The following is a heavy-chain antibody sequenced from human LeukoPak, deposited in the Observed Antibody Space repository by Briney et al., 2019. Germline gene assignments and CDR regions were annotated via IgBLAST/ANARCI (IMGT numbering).Heavy chain of an antibody. CDR2: IIPILGIA. CDR3: ARAGSWFDP. Sequence: SGKVSCKASGGTFSSYTISWVRQAPGPGLEWMGRIIPILGIANYAQKFQGRVTITADKSTSTAYMELSSLRSEYTAVYYCARAGSWFDPWGQGTLVTVSS. J-gene: IGHJ5*02. V-gene: IGHV1-69*02. CDR1: GGTFSSYT.